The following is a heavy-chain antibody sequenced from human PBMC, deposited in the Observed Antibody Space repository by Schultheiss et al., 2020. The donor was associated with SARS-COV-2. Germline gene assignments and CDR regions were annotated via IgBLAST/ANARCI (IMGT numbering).Heavy chain of an antibody. CDR1: GYRFTSYW. Sequence: GESLKISCKVSGYRFTSYWLAWVRQMPGKGLEWMGVIYPGQYDTRYSPSFEGQVTISADKSISTAYLQWSSLKASDTAMYYCARQFGGRDYWGQGTLVTVSS. J-gene: IGHJ4*02. CDR2: IYPGQYDT. V-gene: IGHV5-51*01. CDR3: ARQFGGRDY. D-gene: IGHD3-10*01.